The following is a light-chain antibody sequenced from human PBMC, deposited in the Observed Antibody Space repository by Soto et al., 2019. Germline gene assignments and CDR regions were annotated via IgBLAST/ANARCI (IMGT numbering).Light chain of an antibody. CDR1: ESVFSN. Sequence: EIVTTQSPATLSVSPGDRVTLFCRASESVFSNLAWYQQKPGQAPRLLIYGASTRATGIPARFSGSGSGTDFTLTISSLQSEDFAVYYCQHYNSYSEAFGQGTKVELK. CDR3: QHYNSYSEA. CDR2: GAS. J-gene: IGKJ1*01. V-gene: IGKV3-15*01.